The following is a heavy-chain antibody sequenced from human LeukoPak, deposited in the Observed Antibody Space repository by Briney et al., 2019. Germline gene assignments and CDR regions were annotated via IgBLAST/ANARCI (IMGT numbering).Heavy chain of an antibody. D-gene: IGHD1-26*01. CDR1: GFTFSSYA. CDR3: ARDKIVGATYFDY. V-gene: IGHV3-30-3*01. Sequence: GGSLRLSCAASGFTFSSYAMHWVRQAPGKGLEWVAVISYDGSNKYYADSVKGRFTISRDNAKNSLYLQLNNLRAEDTAVYYCARDKIVGATYFDYWGQGTLVTVSS. CDR2: ISYDGSNK. J-gene: IGHJ4*02.